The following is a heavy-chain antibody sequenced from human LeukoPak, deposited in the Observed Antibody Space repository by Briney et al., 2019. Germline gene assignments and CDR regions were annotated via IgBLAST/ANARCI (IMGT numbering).Heavy chain of an antibody. V-gene: IGHV3-30*01. Sequence: QTGGSLRLSCAASGFTFSSYAMHWVRQAPGKGLEWVAVISYDGSNKYYADSVKGRFTISRDNSKNTLYLQMNSLRAEDTAVYYCARGNYYDSSGYAVFDYWGQGTLVTVSS. CDR3: ARGNYYDSSGYAVFDY. J-gene: IGHJ4*02. CDR1: GFTFSSYA. CDR2: ISYDGSNK. D-gene: IGHD3-22*01.